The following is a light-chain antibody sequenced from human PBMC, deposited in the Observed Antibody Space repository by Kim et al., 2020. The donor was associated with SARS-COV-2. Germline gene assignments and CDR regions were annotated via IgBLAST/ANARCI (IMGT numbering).Light chain of an antibody. J-gene: IGKJ1*01. V-gene: IGKV1-5*01. Sequence: SVGDRVTITSQASQSVSGWLAWYQQSPGKAPKPLISAGATAESGVPSRFSGSGSGTEVSLTNSYLQPDDFATYYCQQYKSYSVQMFGQGTKVDIK. CDR3: QQYKSYSVQM. CDR1: QSVSGW. CDR2: AGA.